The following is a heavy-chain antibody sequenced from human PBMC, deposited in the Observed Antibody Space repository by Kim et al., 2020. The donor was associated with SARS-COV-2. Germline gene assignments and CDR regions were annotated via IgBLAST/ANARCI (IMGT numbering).Heavy chain of an antibody. V-gene: IGHV4-59*01. CDR1: GGSISSYY. J-gene: IGHJ5*02. CDR3: ARELGYGSGSYRVPNWFDP. CDR2: IYYSGST. D-gene: IGHD3-10*01. Sequence: SETLSLTCTVSGGSISSYYWSWIRQPPGKGLEWIGYIYYSGSTNYNPSLKSRVTISVDTSKNQFSLKLSSVTAADTAVYYCARELGYGSGSYRVPNWFDPWGQGTLVTVSS.